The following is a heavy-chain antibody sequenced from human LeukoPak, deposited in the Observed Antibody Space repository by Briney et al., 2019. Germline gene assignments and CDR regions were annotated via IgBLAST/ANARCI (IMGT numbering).Heavy chain of an antibody. CDR2: IIPIFGTA. CDR3: ANNYYDSSGYYGFDY. V-gene: IGHV1-69*13. Sequence: SVKVSCKASGGTFSSYAISWVRQAPGQGLEWMGGIIPIFGTANYAQKFQGRVTITADESTSTAYMELSSLRSEDTAVYYCANNYYDSSGYYGFDYWGQGTLVTVSS. D-gene: IGHD3-22*01. CDR1: GGTFSSYA. J-gene: IGHJ4*02.